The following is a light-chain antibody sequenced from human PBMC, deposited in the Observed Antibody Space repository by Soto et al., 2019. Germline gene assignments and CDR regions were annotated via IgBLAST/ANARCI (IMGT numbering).Light chain of an antibody. Sequence: QSALTQPASVSGSPGQSITISCTGTSTDVGGYDYVSWYQHHPGKAPKLMIYDVTNRPSGVSNRFSGSKSGNTASLTISGXXXXXXXXXYXTSYTSSSTLHVVFGGGTKLTV. CDR3: TSYTSSSTLHVV. J-gene: IGLJ2*01. V-gene: IGLV2-14*03. CDR1: STDVGGYDY. CDR2: DVT.